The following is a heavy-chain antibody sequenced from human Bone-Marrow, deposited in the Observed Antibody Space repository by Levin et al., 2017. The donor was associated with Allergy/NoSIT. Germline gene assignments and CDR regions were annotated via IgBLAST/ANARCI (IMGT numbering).Heavy chain of an antibody. CDR1: GFSFSIYS. D-gene: IGHD2-8*02. CDR3: ARGIIGDVRVAHKEAFDV. J-gene: IGHJ3*01. V-gene: IGHV3-21*01. Sequence: GESLKISCTVSGFSFSIYSINWVRQAPGKGLEWVSSISSSGSDMYYVDSVKGRFTISRDNAKNSLTLQMNSLRAEDTAVYYCARGIIGDVRVAHKEAFDVWGQGTMVTVSS. CDR2: ISSSGSDM.